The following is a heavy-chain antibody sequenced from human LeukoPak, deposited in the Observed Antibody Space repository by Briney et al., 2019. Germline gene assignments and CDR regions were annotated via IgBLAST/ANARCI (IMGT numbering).Heavy chain of an antibody. CDR1: GFTFSSYA. D-gene: IGHD4-23*01. J-gene: IGHJ3*02. V-gene: IGHV3-23*01. CDR2: ISGSGGAT. Sequence: GGSLRLSCVASGFTFSSYAMSWVRQAPEKGLEWVSTISGSGGATYYTDSVKGRFTISRDNSNNTLYLQMNSLRAEDTAVYYCAKHYGGNSGDSALDIWGQGTMVTVSS. CDR3: AKHYGGNSGDSALDI.